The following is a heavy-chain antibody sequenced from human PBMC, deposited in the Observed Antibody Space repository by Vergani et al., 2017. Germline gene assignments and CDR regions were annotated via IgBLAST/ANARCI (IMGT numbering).Heavy chain of an antibody. V-gene: IGHV3-69-1*02. CDR1: GFTFSDHY. CDR3: ARETDTGSSVSYNYYAMDV. CDR2: MSSGDSI. Sequence: EVQLLESGGGLVQPGGSLRLSCAASGFTFSDHYMSWVRQAPGKGLEWISYMSSGDSIYYADSVKGRFTVSRDNTKNTLYLQMNSLRAEDTAVYYCARETDTGSSVSYNYYAMDVWGQGTTVSVSS. J-gene: IGHJ6*02. D-gene: IGHD3-9*01.